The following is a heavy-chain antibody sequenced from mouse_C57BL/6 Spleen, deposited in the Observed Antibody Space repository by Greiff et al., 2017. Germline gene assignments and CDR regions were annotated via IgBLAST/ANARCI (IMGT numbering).Heavy chain of an antibody. V-gene: IGHV5-6*01. Sequence: EVQRVESGGDLVKPGGSLKLSCAASGFTFSSYGMSWVRQTPDKRLEWVATISSGGSYTYYPDSVKGRFTISRDNAKNTLYLQMSSLKSEDTAMYYCARESYDYDWYFDVWGTGTTVTVSS. D-gene: IGHD2-4*01. CDR2: ISSGGSYT. CDR3: ARESYDYDWYFDV. CDR1: GFTFSSYG. J-gene: IGHJ1*03.